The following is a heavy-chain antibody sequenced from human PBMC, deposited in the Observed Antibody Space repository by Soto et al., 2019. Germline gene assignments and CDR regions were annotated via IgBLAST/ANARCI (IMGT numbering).Heavy chain of an antibody. Sequence: ASVKVSCKASGYTFTSYYMHWVRQAPGQGLEWMGIINPSGGSTSYAQKFQGRVTISRDNSKNMLFLQMNSLRADVTAVYFCAKDRERGPYRGLDVWGPGTTVTVSS. V-gene: IGHV1-46*01. CDR3: AKDRERGPYRGLDV. CDR2: INPSGGST. CDR1: GYTFTSYY. D-gene: IGHD3-16*02. J-gene: IGHJ6*02.